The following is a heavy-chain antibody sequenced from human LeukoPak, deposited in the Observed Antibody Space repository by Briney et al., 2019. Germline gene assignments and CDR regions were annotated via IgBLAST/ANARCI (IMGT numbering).Heavy chain of an antibody. CDR3: GRDFNGAFDI. CDR2: ISSSGSTI. J-gene: IGHJ3*02. CDR1: GFTFSSYE. V-gene: IGHV3-48*03. Sequence: GGSLRLSCAASGFTFSSYEMNWVRQAPGKGLEWVSYISSSGSTIYYADSVKGRFTISRDNAKNSLYLQMNSLRAEDTAVYYCGRDFNGAFDIWGQGTMVTVSS.